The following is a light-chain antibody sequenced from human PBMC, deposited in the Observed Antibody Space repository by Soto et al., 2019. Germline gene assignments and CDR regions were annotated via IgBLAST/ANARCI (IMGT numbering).Light chain of an antibody. V-gene: IGKV3-20*01. Sequence: EIVLTQSPGTLSLSPGERATLSCRASQSVSSSYLAWYQQKPGQAPRLLIFGASTRATDIPDRFSGSGSGKDFTLTISRLEPEDFAVYYCQQYDSSSYTFGHGTQLQIK. CDR2: GAS. CDR3: QQYDSSSYT. J-gene: IGKJ2*01. CDR1: QSVSSSY.